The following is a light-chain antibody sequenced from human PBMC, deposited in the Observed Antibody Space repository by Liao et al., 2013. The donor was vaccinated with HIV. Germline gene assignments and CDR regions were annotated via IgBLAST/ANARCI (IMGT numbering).Light chain of an antibody. Sequence: SYVLTQPPSVSVAPGKTARITCGGNNIGSKSVHWYQQKPGQAPVLVIYYDSDRPSGIPERFSGSNSGNTATLTISRVEAGDEADYYCQAWDNRNVVFGGGTKLTVL. CDR3: QAWDNRNVV. CDR1: NIGSKS. V-gene: IGLV3-21*01. J-gene: IGLJ2*01. CDR2: YDS.